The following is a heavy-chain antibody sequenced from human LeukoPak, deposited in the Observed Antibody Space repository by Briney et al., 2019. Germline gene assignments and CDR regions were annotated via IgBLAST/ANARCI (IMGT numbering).Heavy chain of an antibody. Sequence: PGRSLGLSCAASGFTFSSYGMHWVRQAPGKGLEWVAVISYDGSNKYYADSVKGRFTISRDNSKNTLYLQMNSLRAEDTAVYYCAKDLRWQQLVPWFDPWGQGTLVTVSS. CDR3: AKDLRWQQLVPWFDP. J-gene: IGHJ5*02. CDR1: GFTFSSYG. D-gene: IGHD6-13*01. CDR2: ISYDGSNK. V-gene: IGHV3-30*18.